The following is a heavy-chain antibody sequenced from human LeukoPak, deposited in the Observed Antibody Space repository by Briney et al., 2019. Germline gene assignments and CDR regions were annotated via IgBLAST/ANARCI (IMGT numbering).Heavy chain of an antibody. CDR2: ISAYNGNT. J-gene: IGHJ6*02. Sequence: ASVKVSCKASGYTFTSYGISWVRQAPGQGLEWMGWISAYNGNTNYAQKLQGRVTMTTDTSTSTAYMELRSLRSDDTAVYYCASRIVVVPAASADRPTYYYYYGMDVWGQGTTVTVSS. V-gene: IGHV1-18*01. D-gene: IGHD2-2*01. CDR1: GYTFTSYG. CDR3: ASRIVVVPAASADRPTYYYYYGMDV.